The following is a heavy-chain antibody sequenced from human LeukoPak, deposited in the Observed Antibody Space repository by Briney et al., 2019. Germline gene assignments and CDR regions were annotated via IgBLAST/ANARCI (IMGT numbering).Heavy chain of an antibody. CDR3: ATDRGAVAHDAFDI. Sequence: ASVKVSCKVSGYTLTELSMHWVRQAPGKGLEWMGGFDPEDGETIYAQKFQGRVTMTEDTSTDTAYMELSSLRSEDTAVYYCATDRGAVAHDAFDIWGQGTMVTASS. CDR1: GYTLTELS. V-gene: IGHV1-24*01. D-gene: IGHD6-19*01. J-gene: IGHJ3*02. CDR2: FDPEDGET.